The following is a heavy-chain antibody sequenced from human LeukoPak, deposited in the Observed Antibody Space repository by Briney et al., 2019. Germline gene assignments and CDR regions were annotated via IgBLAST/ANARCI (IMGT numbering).Heavy chain of an antibody. CDR3: ARGGTLRIGGFITGTTLGGYNWFDP. J-gene: IGHJ5*02. Sequence: ASVKVSCKASGYTFTSYYMHWVRQAPGQGLEWMGIINPSGGSTSYAQKFQGRVTMTRDTSTSTVYMELSSLRSEDTAVYYCARGGTLRIGGFITGTTLGGYNWFDPWGQGTLVTVSS. D-gene: IGHD1-7*01. V-gene: IGHV1-46*01. CDR1: GYTFTSYY. CDR2: INPSGGST.